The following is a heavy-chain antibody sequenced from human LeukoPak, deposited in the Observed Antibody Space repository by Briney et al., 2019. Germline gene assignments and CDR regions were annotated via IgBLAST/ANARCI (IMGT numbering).Heavy chain of an antibody. CDR1: GGSISSYY. J-gene: IGHJ6*04. CDR2: MYYSGST. CDR3: ARLSMLGYCSGGSCSLAMDV. D-gene: IGHD2-15*01. Sequence: SETLSLTCTVSGGSISSYYWSWIRQPPGKGLEWIGSMYYSGSTYYNPSLKSRVTISGDTSKNQFSLKLSSVTAADTAVYYCARLSMLGYCSGGSCSLAMDVWGKGTTVTISS. V-gene: IGHV4-59*05.